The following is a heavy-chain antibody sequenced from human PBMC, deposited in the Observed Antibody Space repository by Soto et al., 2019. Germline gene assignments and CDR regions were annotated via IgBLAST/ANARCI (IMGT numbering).Heavy chain of an antibody. J-gene: IGHJ5*02. V-gene: IGHV3-30*18. Sequence: GGALRLSCAASGFTFSRYGMHLVRQAPGKGVEWVAVISYDGSDKYYADSVKGRFTISRDNSNNTLYLQMDSLRAEDTAVYYCAKTDRDIVGATWFDPWGQGTLVTVSS. CDR1: GFTFSRYG. CDR3: AKTDRDIVGATWFDP. D-gene: IGHD1-26*01. CDR2: ISYDGSDK.